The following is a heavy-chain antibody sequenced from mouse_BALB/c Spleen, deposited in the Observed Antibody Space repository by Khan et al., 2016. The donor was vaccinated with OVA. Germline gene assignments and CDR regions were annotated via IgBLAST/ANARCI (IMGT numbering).Heavy chain of an antibody. CDR1: GYTFTNYV. V-gene: IGHV1S136*01. CDR2: INPYNGGI. Sequence: EVQLQESGPELVKPGASVKMSCKASGYTFTNYVLHRVKQKPGQGLEWIGYINPYNGGIKYNEKFKGKATLASDKSSNTAYMELSSLTSDDSAVYYCARGNCQSYYFDYWGQGTTLTLSS. J-gene: IGHJ2*01. D-gene: IGHD4-1*01. CDR3: ARGNCQSYYFDY.